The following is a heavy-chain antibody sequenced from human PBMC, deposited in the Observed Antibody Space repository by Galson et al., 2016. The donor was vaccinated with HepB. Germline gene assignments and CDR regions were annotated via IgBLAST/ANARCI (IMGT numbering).Heavy chain of an antibody. V-gene: IGHV5-10-1*01. D-gene: IGHD6-19*01. J-gene: IGHJ3*02. CDR1: GYSFTSHW. CDR2: IDPSDSYT. CDR3: ARHPKWLVLGDGFDI. Sequence: QSGAEVKKPGESLRISCQGSGYSFTSHWISWVRQMPGKGLEWMGSIDPSDSYTKYSPSFQGHVTILVDKSSTTAYLQWSSLEASDTAMYYCARHPKWLVLGDGFDIWGQGTMGTVSS.